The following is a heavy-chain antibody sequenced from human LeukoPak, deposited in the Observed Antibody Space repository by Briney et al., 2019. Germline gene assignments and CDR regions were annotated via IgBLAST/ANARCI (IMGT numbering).Heavy chain of an antibody. CDR2: VRGDGGST. J-gene: IGHJ4*02. CDR1: GFTVSSNY. V-gene: IGHV3-23*01. D-gene: IGHD4-17*01. CDR3: AKGSSSGDYGGYYFDY. Sequence: PGGSLRLSCAASGFTVSSNYMSWVRQAPGKGLEWVSAVRGDGGSTYYADSVRGRFTISRANSKNTLYLHMNSLKAEDTAVYYCAKGSSSGDYGGYYFDYWGQGTLVTVSS.